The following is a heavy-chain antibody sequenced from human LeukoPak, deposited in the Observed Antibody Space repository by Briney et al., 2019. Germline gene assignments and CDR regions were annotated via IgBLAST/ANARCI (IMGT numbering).Heavy chain of an antibody. V-gene: IGHV4-34*01. D-gene: IGHD6-6*01. CDR3: ARASRGIEARGLDY. Sequence: SETLSLTCAVYGGSFSGYYWSWVRQPPGKGLGWIGEINRSGSTNYNTSPKSRVPIPVDKSKNQFSLKLSCVSAADTAVYYCARASRGIEARGLDYWGQGALVTVSS. CDR1: GGSFSGYY. CDR2: INRSGST. J-gene: IGHJ4*02.